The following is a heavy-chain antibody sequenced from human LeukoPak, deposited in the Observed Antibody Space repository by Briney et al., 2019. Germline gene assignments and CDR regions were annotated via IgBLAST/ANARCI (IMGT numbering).Heavy chain of an antibody. CDR1: GFTFSSYD. CDR3: AKDPVDFWSGYYPGLIFDY. J-gene: IGHJ4*02. Sequence: GGSLRLSCAASGFTFSSYDMSWVRQAPGKGLEWVSAISGSGGSTYYADSVKGRFTISRDNSKNTLYLQMNSLRAEDTAVYYCAKDPVDFWSGYYPGLIFDYWGQGTLVTVSS. CDR2: ISGSGGST. V-gene: IGHV3-23*01. D-gene: IGHD3-3*01.